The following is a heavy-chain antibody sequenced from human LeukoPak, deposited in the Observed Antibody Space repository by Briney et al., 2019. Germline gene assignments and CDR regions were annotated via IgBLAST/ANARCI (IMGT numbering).Heavy chain of an antibody. CDR2: ISSSTTTI. CDR3: ARGALVETAMGLWALDEDVNAFDI. J-gene: IGHJ3*02. V-gene: IGHV3-48*01. D-gene: IGHD5-18*01. Sequence: PGGSLRLSCAASGFTFTSYSMNWVRQAPGKGLEWVSFISSSTTTIYYVDSVKGRFTISRDNAKNSLYLQMNSLRPEDTAVYYCARGALVETAMGLWALDEDVNAFDIWGQGTMVTVSS. CDR1: GFTFTSYS.